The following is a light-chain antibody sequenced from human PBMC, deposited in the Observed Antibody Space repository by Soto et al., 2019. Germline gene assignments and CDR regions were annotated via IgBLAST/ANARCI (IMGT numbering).Light chain of an antibody. J-gene: IGKJ2*01. CDR3: QQYESFSPYT. CDR2: DAS. V-gene: IGKV1-5*01. CDR1: QSVSSS. Sequence: DIQMTQSPSTLSAFVGDRVTITCRASQSVSSSLAWYQQKPGKAPKLLIYDASTLESGVPSRFSGSGYGTEFTLPINSLQPGDFATYYCQQYESFSPYTFGQGTRLEI.